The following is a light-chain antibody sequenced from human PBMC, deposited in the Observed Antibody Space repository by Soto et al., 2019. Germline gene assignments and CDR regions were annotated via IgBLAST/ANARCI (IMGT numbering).Light chain of an antibody. CDR2: AAS. J-gene: IGKJ2*01. CDR1: QDISNW. CDR3: QQANSFPYT. V-gene: IGKV1D-12*01. Sequence: DIPMTQSPSSVSASVGDRVTITCRASQDISNWLAWYQQKPGKAPKLLIYAASRLQSGAPSRFSGSGSGAEFTLTISSLQPEDFATYYCQQANSFPYTFGQGTKLEIK.